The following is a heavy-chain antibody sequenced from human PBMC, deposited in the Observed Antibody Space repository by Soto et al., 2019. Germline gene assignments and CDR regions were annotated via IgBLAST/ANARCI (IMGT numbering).Heavy chain of an antibody. Sequence: VGSLRLSCTASGFTFTYYAFSWVRQAPGKGLEWVSAISANGQGIYYADSVRGRFTISRDNSKNTVFLHMDSLRAEDTAVYYYAKDRDYPRDQFHYWGQGTLVTVSS. CDR1: GFTFTYYA. J-gene: IGHJ4*02. CDR2: ISANGQGI. CDR3: AKDRDYPRDQFHY. D-gene: IGHD2-2*01. V-gene: IGHV3-23*01.